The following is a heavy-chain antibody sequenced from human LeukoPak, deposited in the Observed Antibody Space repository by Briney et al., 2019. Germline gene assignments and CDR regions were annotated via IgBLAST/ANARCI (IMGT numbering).Heavy chain of an antibody. CDR2: IYYSGST. V-gene: IGHV4-59*01. D-gene: IGHD2-8*01. J-gene: IGHJ4*02. Sequence: LSLTXXVSXXSXSSYYWSWIRQPXGXGLEWIGYIYYSGSTNYNPSLKSRVTISVDTSKNQFSLKLSSVTAADTAVYYCARDRIGPTNYYFDYWGQGTLVTVSS. CDR3: ARDRIGPTNYYFDY. CDR1: XXSXSSYY.